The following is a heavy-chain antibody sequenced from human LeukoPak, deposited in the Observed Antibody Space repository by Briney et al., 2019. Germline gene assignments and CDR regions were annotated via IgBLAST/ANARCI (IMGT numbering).Heavy chain of an antibody. D-gene: IGHD3-22*01. CDR2: IIPIFGTA. Sequence: ASVKVSCKASGDTFSRYAISWVRQALGQGVEWMGGIIPIFGTANYAQKCQGRVTITADESTSTAYMELSSLRSEDTAVYYCARDLFYYDSSGYSAGYFQHWGQGTLVTVSS. V-gene: IGHV1-69*01. CDR3: ARDLFYYDSSGYSAGYFQH. CDR1: GDTFSRYA. J-gene: IGHJ1*01.